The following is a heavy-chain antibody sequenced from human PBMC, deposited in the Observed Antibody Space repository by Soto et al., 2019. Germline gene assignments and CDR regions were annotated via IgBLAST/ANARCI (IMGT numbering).Heavy chain of an antibody. CDR3: ARAGGAGSGHDWFDP. V-gene: IGHV4-31*03. Sequence: LSLTCNVSGGSVSSGGYYWSWIRQHPGKGLEWIGYIHYSGSTYYNPSLKSRVTMSIDTSKNLFSLNLSSVTAADTAVYYCARAGGAGSGHDWFDPWGQGTLVTVSS. D-gene: IGHD6-13*01. CDR1: GGSVSSGGYY. CDR2: IHYSGST. J-gene: IGHJ5*02.